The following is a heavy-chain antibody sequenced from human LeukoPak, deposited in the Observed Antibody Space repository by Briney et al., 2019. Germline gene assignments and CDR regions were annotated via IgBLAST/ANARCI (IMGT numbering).Heavy chain of an antibody. CDR3: ARHLKRGYSSFNDPFDI. Sequence: SETLSLTCTVSGGSISSSSYYWAWIHQPPGKGLEWIATIFYSGSTYYNPSLRSRVAISVDTSKNQFSLNLSSVTAADRAVYYCARHLKRGYSSFNDPFDIWGQGTMVTVSS. J-gene: IGHJ3*02. D-gene: IGHD6-6*01. V-gene: IGHV4-39*01. CDR1: GGSISSSSYY. CDR2: IFYSGST.